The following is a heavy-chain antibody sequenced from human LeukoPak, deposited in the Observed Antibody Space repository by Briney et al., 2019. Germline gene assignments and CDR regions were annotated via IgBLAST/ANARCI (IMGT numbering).Heavy chain of an antibody. D-gene: IGHD6-13*01. CDR2: ISSSGSTI. Sequence: GGPLRLSCAASGFTFSSYEMNWVRQAPGKGLEWVSYISSSGSTIYYADSVKGRFTISRDNAKNSLYLQMDSLRAEDTAVYYCAREISGPLAAAGGYYYYYMDVWGKGTTVTISS. CDR1: GFTFSSYE. CDR3: AREISGPLAAAGGYYYYYMDV. J-gene: IGHJ6*03. V-gene: IGHV3-48*03.